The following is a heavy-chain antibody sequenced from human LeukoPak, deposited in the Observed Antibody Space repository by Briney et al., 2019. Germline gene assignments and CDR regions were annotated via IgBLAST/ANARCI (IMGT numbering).Heavy chain of an antibody. CDR3: ARRRGDFWSDYYAFDY. CDR2: IYYSGST. J-gene: IGHJ4*02. CDR1: GWSFSGSY. D-gene: IGHD3-3*01. V-gene: IGHV4-59*08. Sequence: SETLSLTCAVHGWSFSGSYWSWIRQPPGKGLEWIGYIYYSGSTNYNPSLTSRVTISIDTSKNQFSLKLSSVTAADTAVYYCARRRGDFWSDYYAFDYWGQGTLVTISS.